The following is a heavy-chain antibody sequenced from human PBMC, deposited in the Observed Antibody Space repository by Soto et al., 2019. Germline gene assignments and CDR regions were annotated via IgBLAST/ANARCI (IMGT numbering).Heavy chain of an antibody. V-gene: IGHV3-30-3*01. CDR3: ARDAVVVTKMVFVSPIDS. J-gene: IGHJ4*02. CDR2: ISFDGGND. Sequence: QVYLVESGGGVVQPGRSLRLSCAASGFMFRNHAMHWVRQAPGKGLDWVAVISFDGGNDFYADSVKGRFTISRDNSRNTLYLQMDSLRPEDTAVYYCARDAVVVTKMVFVSPIDSWGQGALVTVSS. D-gene: IGHD2-8*01. CDR1: GFMFRNHA.